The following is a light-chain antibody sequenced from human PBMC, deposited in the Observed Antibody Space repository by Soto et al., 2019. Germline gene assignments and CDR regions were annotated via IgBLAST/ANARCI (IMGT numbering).Light chain of an antibody. J-gene: IGLJ2*01. CDR1: SSDVGAYNC. Sequence: QSALTQPASVSGSPGQSITISCTGTSSDVGAYNCVSWYQQHPGTVPRLMIYEVTNRPSGVSNRFSGSKSGNTASLTISGLQSEDEADYYCSSCTTSNTLVFDGGTKLTVL. CDR3: SSCTTSNTLV. V-gene: IGLV2-14*01. CDR2: EVT.